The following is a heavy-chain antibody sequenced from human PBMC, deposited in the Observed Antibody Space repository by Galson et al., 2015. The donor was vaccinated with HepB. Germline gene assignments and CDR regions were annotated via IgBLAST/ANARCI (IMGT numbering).Heavy chain of an antibody. CDR1: GYTFTSYD. J-gene: IGHJ6*03. V-gene: IGHV1-8*01. CDR2: MNPNSGNT. Sequence: CMASGYTFTSYDLNWVRQATGQGLEWMGWMNPNSGNTGYAQKFQGRVTMTRNTSISTAYMELSSLRSEDTAVYYCARAYWYYYYMDVWGKGTTVTVSS. CDR3: ARAYWYYYYMDV.